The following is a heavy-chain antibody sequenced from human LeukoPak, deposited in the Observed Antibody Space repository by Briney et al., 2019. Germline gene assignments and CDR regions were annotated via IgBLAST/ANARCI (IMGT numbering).Heavy chain of an antibody. CDR2: INHSGST. D-gene: IGHD6-13*01. CDR1: GGSFSGYY. CDR3: ARPLTYSSSYTRDY. V-gene: IGHV4-34*01. Sequence: SETLSLTCAVYGGSFSGYYWSWIRQPPGKGLEWIGEINHSGSTNYNPSLKSRVTISVDTSKNQFSLKLTSVTAADTAVYYCARPLTYSSSYTRDYWGQGTLVTVSS. J-gene: IGHJ4*02.